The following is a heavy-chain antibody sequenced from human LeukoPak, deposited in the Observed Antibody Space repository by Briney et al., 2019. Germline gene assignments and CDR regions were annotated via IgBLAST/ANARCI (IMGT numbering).Heavy chain of an antibody. CDR2: INPNSGGT. CDR3: ARGLRDFPAFES. Sequence: GASVKVSCKASGYTFTGYYIHWVRQAPGQGLEWMGWINPNSGGTNYAQKFQVRVTMTRDTSISTAYMELRRLRSDDTAVYYCARGLRDFPAFESWGQGTLVSVSS. D-gene: IGHD2-2*01. V-gene: IGHV1-2*02. J-gene: IGHJ4*02. CDR1: GYTFTGYY.